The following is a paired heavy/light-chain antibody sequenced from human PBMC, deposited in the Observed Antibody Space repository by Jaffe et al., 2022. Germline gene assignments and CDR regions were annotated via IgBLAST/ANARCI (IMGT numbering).Heavy chain of an antibody. J-gene: IGHJ4*02. Sequence: QITLKESGPTLVKPTQTLTLTCTFSGFSLSTSGVGVGWIRQPPGKALEWLALIYWNDDKRYSPSLKSRLTITKDTSKNQVVLTMTNMDPVDTATYYCAHQRYCSSTSCYIWQQLAEIQSYYFDYWGQGTLVTVSS. CDR1: GFSLSTSGVG. D-gene: IGHD2-2*02. CDR2: IYWNDDK. CDR3: AHQRYCSSTSCYIWQQLAEIQSYYFDY. V-gene: IGHV2-5*01.
Light chain of an antibody. Sequence: DIQMTQSPSSLSASVGDRVTITCRASQGISNSLAWYQQKPGKAPKLLLYAASRLESGVPSRFSGSGSGTDYTLTISSLQPEDFATYYCQQYYSTPGFGQGTKLEIK. CDR2: AAS. CDR1: QGISNS. CDR3: QQYYSTPG. J-gene: IGKJ2*03. V-gene: IGKV1-NL1*01.